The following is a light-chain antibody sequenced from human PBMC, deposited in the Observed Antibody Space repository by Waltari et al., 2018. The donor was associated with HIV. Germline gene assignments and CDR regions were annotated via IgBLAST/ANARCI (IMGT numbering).Light chain of an antibody. CDR3: QQSYSTPQLT. CDR1: QSVIKY. J-gene: IGKJ4*01. Sequence: QSPSSLSAFVGDRVTITCRASQSVIKYLNWYQQKPGKAPKLLIYTTSSLESGVPSRFSGSGSGTDFTLTISSLQPEDFATYYCQQSYSTPQLTFGGGTKVEIK. CDR2: TTS. V-gene: IGKV1-39*01.